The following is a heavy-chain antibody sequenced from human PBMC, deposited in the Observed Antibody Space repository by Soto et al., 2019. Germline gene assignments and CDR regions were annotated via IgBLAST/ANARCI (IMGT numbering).Heavy chain of an antibody. Sequence: EVQLLESGGGLVQPGGSLRLSCVASGFTFSSYAMSWVRQAPGKGLEWVSGVSGSGDSTYYADSVKGRFTISRDNSKNTVYLQMSSLRAEDTATYYCAKVGDYDFWSGYPYFDYWGQGTLVTVSS. V-gene: IGHV3-23*01. CDR2: VSGSGDST. D-gene: IGHD3-3*01. CDR3: AKVGDYDFWSGYPYFDY. CDR1: GFTFSSYA. J-gene: IGHJ4*02.